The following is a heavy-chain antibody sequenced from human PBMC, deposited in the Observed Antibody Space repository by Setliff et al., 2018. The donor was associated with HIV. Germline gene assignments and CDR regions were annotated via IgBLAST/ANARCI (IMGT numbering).Heavy chain of an antibody. V-gene: IGHV1-3*03. Sequence: ASVKVSCKATGYTFMSYSIHWVRQAPGQRPEWMGWINAANGNTKYSRDFQDRLTITRDTSATTVYMELSSLEPEDMAVYYCGRGESLVVTPVPHYYYMDIWGKGTTVTVSS. J-gene: IGHJ6*03. CDR2: INAANGNT. CDR3: GRGESLVVTPVPHYYYMDI. CDR1: GYTFMSYS. D-gene: IGHD2-2*01.